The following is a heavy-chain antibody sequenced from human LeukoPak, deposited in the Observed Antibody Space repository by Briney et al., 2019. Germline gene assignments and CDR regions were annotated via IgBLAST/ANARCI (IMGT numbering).Heavy chain of an antibody. CDR1: GYTFTSYG. V-gene: IGHV1-18*01. D-gene: IGHD2-15*01. J-gene: IGHJ4*02. Sequence: ASVKVSCKASGYTFTSYGISWVRQAPGQGLEWMGWISAYNGNTNYAQKLQGRVTMTTDTSTSTAYMELRSLRSDDTAVYYCARTRCSGGSCYVYFDYWGQGTLVTVSS. CDR2: ISAYNGNT. CDR3: ARTRCSGGSCYVYFDY.